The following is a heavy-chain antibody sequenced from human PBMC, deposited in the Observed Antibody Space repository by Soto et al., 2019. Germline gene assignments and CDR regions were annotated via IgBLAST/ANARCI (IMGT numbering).Heavy chain of an antibody. CDR2: IKQDGSEK. V-gene: IGHV3-7*04. CDR1: GFTLSSYW. J-gene: IGHJ4*02. Sequence: GGSLRLSCAASGFTLSSYWMSWVRQAPGKGLERVANIKQDGSEKYYVDSVKGRFAVSRDNAKNSLYLQMNSLRAEDTAVYYCVRSVLAGFDNGGKGTLATVSS. CDR3: VRSVLAGFDN. D-gene: IGHD2-8*01.